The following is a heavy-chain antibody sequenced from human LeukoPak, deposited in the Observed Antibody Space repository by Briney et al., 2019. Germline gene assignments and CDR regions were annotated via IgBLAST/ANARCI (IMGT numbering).Heavy chain of an antibody. CDR3: ARAAAADPYYYYYYMDV. CDR2: IYYSGST. V-gene: IGHV4-59*01. CDR1: GGSISSYY. J-gene: IGHJ6*03. Sequence: SETLSLTCTVSGGSISSYYWSWIRQPPGKGLEWIGYIYYSGSTNYNPSLKSRVTISVGTSKNQFSLKLSSVTAADTAVYYCARAAAADPYYYYYYMDVWGKGTTVTISS. D-gene: IGHD6-13*01.